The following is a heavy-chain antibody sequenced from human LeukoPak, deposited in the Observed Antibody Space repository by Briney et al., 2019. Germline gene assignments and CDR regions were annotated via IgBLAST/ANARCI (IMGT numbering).Heavy chain of an antibody. CDR2: IHYSGAT. V-gene: IGHV4-59*08. CDR3: ARHRSPLESFHH. D-gene: IGHD3-3*01. CDR1: GDSISGYF. Sequence: SETLSLTCTVSGDSISGYFWSWIRQTPGKGLEWIGNIHYSGATNYNPSLKSRVTMSVDTSKDQFSLKLSSVNAADTAMYYCARHRSPLESFHHWGQGTLVTVSS. J-gene: IGHJ1*01.